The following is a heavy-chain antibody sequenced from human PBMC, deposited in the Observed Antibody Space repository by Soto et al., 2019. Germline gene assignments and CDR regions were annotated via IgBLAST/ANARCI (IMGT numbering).Heavy chain of an antibody. CDR1: GYSFSNHW. CDR2: IYPGDSDM. Sequence: GESLKISCEGVGYSFSNHWIAWVRQIPEKGLEWMGTIYPGDSDMRYSPSFRGQVTNSVNKSINTAYLQWGSLKASDTAKYYCARLSRKFWSRPDYWGQGTLVTVSS. D-gene: IGHD3-3*01. V-gene: IGHV5-51*01. CDR3: ARLSRKFWSRPDY. J-gene: IGHJ4*02.